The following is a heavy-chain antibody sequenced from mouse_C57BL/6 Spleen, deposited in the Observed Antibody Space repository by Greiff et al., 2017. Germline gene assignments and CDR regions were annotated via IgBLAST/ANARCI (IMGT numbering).Heavy chain of an antibody. CDR3: ARDRGYPGYFDV. Sequence: EVKLVESGGGLVKPGGSLKLSCAASGFTFSSYAMSWVRQTPEKRLEWVATISDGGSYTYYPDNVKGRFTISRDNAKNNLYLQMSHLKSEDTAMYYCARDRGYPGYFDVWGTGTTVTVSS. CDR2: ISDGGSYT. J-gene: IGHJ1*03. V-gene: IGHV5-4*01. D-gene: IGHD2-14*01. CDR1: GFTFSSYA.